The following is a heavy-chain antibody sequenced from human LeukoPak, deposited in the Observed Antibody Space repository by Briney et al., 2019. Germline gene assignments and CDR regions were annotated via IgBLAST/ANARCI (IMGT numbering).Heavy chain of an antibody. D-gene: IGHD6-19*01. CDR2: ISSSSSYI. CDR3: ARDYFSAGGWGYDAFDI. Sequence: PGGSLRLSCAASGFTFSSYSMNWVRQAPGKGLEWVSSISSSSSYIYYADSVKGRFTISRDNAKNSLYPQMNSLRAEDTAVYYCARDYFSAGGWGYDAFDIWGQGTMVTVSS. CDR1: GFTFSSYS. J-gene: IGHJ3*02. V-gene: IGHV3-21*01.